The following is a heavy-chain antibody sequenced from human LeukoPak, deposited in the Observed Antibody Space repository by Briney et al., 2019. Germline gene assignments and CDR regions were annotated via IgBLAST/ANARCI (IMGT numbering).Heavy chain of an antibody. CDR2: IYYSGST. J-gene: IGHJ5*02. D-gene: IGHD2-2*01. Sequence: SETLSLTCTVSGGSISSYYWSWIRQPPGKGLEWIGYIYYSGSTNYNPSLKSRVTMSVDTSKNQFSLKLSSVTAADTAVYYCARTSSSTTNWFDPWGQGTLVTVSS. V-gene: IGHV4-59*12. CDR1: GGSISSYY. CDR3: ARTSSSTTNWFDP.